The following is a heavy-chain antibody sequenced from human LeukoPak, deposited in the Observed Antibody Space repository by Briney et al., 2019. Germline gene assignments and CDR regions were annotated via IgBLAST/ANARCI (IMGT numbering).Heavy chain of an antibody. V-gene: IGHV1-69*01. CDR2: IIPIFGTA. Sequence: SVKVSCKASGGTFSSYAISWVRQAPGQGLEWMGGIIPIFGTANYAQKFQGRVTITADESTSTAYMELSSLRSEDTAVYYCARGGIMRYYFDYWGQGTLVTVSS. J-gene: IGHJ4*02. CDR1: GGTFSSYA. D-gene: IGHD3-16*01. CDR3: ARGGIMRYYFDY.